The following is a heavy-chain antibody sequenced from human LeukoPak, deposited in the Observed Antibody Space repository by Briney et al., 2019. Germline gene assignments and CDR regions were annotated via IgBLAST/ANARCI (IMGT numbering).Heavy chain of an antibody. CDR2: INPNSGGT. J-gene: IGHJ4*02. Sequence: SVKVSCKASGYTFTGYYMHWVRQAPGQGLEGMGWINPNSGGTNYAQKLQGRVTMTRDTSISKAYLELSRLRADDTAVYYCARGGLAIFGVVFIFDYWGQGTLVTVSS. D-gene: IGHD3-3*01. CDR3: ARGGLAIFGVVFIFDY. V-gene: IGHV1-2*02. CDR1: GYTFTGYY.